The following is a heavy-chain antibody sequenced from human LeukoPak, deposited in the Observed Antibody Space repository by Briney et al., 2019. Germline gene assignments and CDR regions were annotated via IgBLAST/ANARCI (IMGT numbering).Heavy chain of an antibody. J-gene: IGHJ5*02. CDR3: ARGLYCSSTSCIREKNWFDP. Sequence: SQTLSLTCTVSGGSISSGGYYWSWIRQHPVTGLEWIGYIYYSGSTYYNPSLKSRVTISVDTSKNQFSLKLSSVTAADTAVYYCARGLYCSSTSCIREKNWFDPWGQGTLVTVSS. D-gene: IGHD2-2*01. V-gene: IGHV4-31*03. CDR1: GGSISSGGYY. CDR2: IYYSGST.